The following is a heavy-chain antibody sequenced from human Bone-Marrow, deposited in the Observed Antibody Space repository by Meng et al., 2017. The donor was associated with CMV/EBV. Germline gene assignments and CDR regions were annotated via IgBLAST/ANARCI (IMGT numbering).Heavy chain of an antibody. D-gene: IGHD5-18*01. Sequence: GESLKISCAASGFTFDDYGMSWVRQAPGKGLEWVSGINWNGGSTGYADSVKGRFTISRDNVKNSLYLQMNSLRAEDTALYYCARVSYSYGTLFDYWGQGTRVTVSS. J-gene: IGHJ4*02. CDR3: ARVSYSYGTLFDY. CDR1: GFTFDDYG. CDR2: INWNGGST. V-gene: IGHV3-20*04.